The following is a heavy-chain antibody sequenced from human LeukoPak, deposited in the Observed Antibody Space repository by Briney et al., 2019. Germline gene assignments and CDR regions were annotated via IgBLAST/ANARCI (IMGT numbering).Heavy chain of an antibody. CDR2: IIPILGIA. CDR3: ASPRYNWNEWPRERRGDYFDY. D-gene: IGHD1-20*01. V-gene: IGHV1-69*04. Sequence: ASVKVSCKASGYTFTSYAISWVRQAPGQGLEWMGRIIPILGIANYAQKFQGRVTITADKSTSTAYMELSSLRSEDTAVYYCASPRYNWNEWPRERRGDYFDYWGQGTLVTVSS. J-gene: IGHJ4*02. CDR1: GYTFTSYA.